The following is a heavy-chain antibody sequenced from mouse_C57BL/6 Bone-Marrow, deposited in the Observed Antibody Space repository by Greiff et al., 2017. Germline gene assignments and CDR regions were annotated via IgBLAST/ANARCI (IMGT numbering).Heavy chain of an antibody. J-gene: IGHJ4*01. V-gene: IGHV1-7*01. CDR3: ARSYYYGSSHDYYAMDY. Sequence: QVQLKQSGAELAKPGASVKLSCKASGYTFTSYWMHWVKQRPGQGLEWIGYINPSSGYTKYNQKFKDKATLTADKYSSTAYMQLSSLTYEDSAVYYCARSYYYGSSHDYYAMDYWGQGTSVTVSS. D-gene: IGHD1-1*01. CDR2: INPSSGYT. CDR1: GYTFTSYW.